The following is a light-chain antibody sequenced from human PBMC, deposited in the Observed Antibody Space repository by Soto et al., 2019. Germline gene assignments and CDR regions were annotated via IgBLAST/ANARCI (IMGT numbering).Light chain of an antibody. Sequence: SYELTQPPSVSLSPGQTARITCSGDALPKQFAHWYQQKAGQAPVVLIYNDTERPSGIPERFSGSSSGTTVTLTFSGLQAEDEADYYCQSTDSSGTSVVFGGGTKLTVL. CDR2: NDT. CDR1: ALPKQF. V-gene: IGLV3-25*03. CDR3: QSTDSSGTSVV. J-gene: IGLJ2*01.